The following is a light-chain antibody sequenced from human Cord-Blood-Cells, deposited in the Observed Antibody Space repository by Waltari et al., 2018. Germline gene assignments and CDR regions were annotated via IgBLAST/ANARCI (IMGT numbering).Light chain of an antibody. Sequence: QSALTQPASVSGSPGQSITIPCTGTSSDVGGYNYVSWYQQHPGKAPKLMIYDVSTRPAGFLKRFSASKSGNTASLTISGLQAEEEADYYCSSYTSSSTWVFGGGTKLTVL. CDR3: SSYTSSSTWV. V-gene: IGLV2-14*03. J-gene: IGLJ3*02. CDR1: SSDVGGYNY. CDR2: DVS.